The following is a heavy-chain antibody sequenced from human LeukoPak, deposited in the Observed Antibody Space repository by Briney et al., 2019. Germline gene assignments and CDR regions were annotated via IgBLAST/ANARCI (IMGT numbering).Heavy chain of an antibody. V-gene: IGHV3-23*01. D-gene: IGHD5-24*01. CDR2: ISGSGGST. J-gene: IGHJ5*02. CDR3: AKAQWVATITNWLDP. Sequence: GGSLRLSCAASGFTFSGYAMSWVRQAPGKGLEWVSVISGGLEWVSVISGSGGSTYYADSVKGRFTISRDNSKSTLYLQMNSLRVEDTAVYYCAKAQWVATITNWLDPWGQGTLATVSS. CDR1: GFTFSGYA.